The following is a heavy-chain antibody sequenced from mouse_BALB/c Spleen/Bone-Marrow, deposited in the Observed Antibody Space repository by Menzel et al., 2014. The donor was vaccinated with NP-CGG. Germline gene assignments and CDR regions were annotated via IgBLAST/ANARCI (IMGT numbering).Heavy chain of an antibody. Sequence: VQRVESGPGLVQPSQSLSITCTVSGFSLISYGVHWVRQSPGKGLEWLGAIWSGGSTDYNVAFISRLSISKDNSKSQVFFKMNSLQANDTAIYYCARRGLYGYDFDYWGQGTTLTVSS. J-gene: IGHJ2*01. V-gene: IGHV2-2*02. D-gene: IGHD2-2*01. CDR1: GFSLISYG. CDR3: ARRGLYGYDFDY. CDR2: IWSGGST.